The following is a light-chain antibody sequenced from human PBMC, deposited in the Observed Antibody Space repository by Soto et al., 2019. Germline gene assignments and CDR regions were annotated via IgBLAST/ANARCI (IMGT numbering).Light chain of an antibody. CDR1: QSVSSK. CDR2: GAS. CDR3: QQYNNWQGT. Sequence: EIVLTQSPGTLSVSPGERATLSCRALQSVSSKLACYQQKPGQAPRLLFYGASTGATGIPARFRGSGSETEFTLSISCLQSEEFAVYYCQQYNNWQGTFGQGTKVEIK. V-gene: IGKV3-15*01. J-gene: IGKJ1*01.